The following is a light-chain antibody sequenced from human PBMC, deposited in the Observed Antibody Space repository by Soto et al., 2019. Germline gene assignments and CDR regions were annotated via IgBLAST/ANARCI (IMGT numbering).Light chain of an antibody. Sequence: DIVMTQSPDSLAVSLGERATIHCKSSQSVLNRSNSKNYLAWFQQKTGQPPKLLIYWASSRESGVPDRFSGSGSGTDFTLTISSLQAEDVAVYYCQQYYTIPITFGQGTRLEI. J-gene: IGKJ5*01. CDR3: QQYYTIPIT. CDR2: WAS. V-gene: IGKV4-1*01. CDR1: QSVLNRSNSKNY.